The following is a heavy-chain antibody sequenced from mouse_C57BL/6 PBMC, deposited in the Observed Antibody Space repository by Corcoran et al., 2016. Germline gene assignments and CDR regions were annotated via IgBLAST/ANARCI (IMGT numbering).Heavy chain of an antibody. J-gene: IGHJ2*01. Sequence: QIQLVQSGPELKKPGETVKISCKASGNTFTTYGMSWVKQAPGKGLKWMGWINTYSGVPTYADDFKGRFAFSLETSASTAYLQINNLKNEDTATYFRARWDYGSSSFDYCGQGTTLTVSS. CDR1: GNTFTTYG. D-gene: IGHD1-1*01. V-gene: IGHV9-3*01. CDR2: INTYSGVP. CDR3: ARWDYGSSSFDY.